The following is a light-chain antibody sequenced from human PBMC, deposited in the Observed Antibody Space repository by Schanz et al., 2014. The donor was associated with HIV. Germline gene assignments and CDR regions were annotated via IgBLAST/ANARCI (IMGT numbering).Light chain of an antibody. CDR3: LLYYGATWV. CDR1: TGAVTSAYY. Sequence: QTVVTQEPSLTVSPGGTVTLTCASSTGAVTSAYYPNWFQQKPGQAPRALIFDTNKKHPWTPARFSGSLLGGKAALTLSGVQPEDEAEYYCLLYYGATWVFGGGTKLTVL. V-gene: IGLV7-43*01. CDR2: DTN. J-gene: IGLJ3*02.